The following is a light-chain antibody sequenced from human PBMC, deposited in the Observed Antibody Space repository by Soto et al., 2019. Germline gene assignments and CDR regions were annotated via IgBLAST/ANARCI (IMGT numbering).Light chain of an antibody. V-gene: IGKV3-11*01. CDR2: DAS. CDR3: QQRSNWPPLIT. Sequence: EIVLTQSPATLSLSPGERATLSCRASQSVTTYLAWYQQKPGQAPKLLIYDASTRATGIPVKFSGSGSGKDFTLNISSLEPKKFSLYYCQQRSNWPPLITYGQGTRLEIK. J-gene: IGKJ5*01. CDR1: QSVTTY.